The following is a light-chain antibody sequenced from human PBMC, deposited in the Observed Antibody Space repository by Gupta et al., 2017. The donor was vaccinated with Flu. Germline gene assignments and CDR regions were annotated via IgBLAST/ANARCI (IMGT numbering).Light chain of an antibody. CDR3: QQADTYPYT. CDR1: QGISTW. Sequence: DIQMTQSPSSVSASVGDRVTLTCRASQGISTWLAWFQQNPGKAPRLLIYAASSLQSGIPSRFNGSGSGTDFTLTISSLHPEDFATYYCQQADTYPYTFGQGTKLEIK. V-gene: IGKV1-12*01. J-gene: IGKJ2*01. CDR2: AAS.